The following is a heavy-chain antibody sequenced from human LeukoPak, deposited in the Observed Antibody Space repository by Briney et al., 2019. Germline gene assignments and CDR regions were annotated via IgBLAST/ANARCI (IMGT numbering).Heavy chain of an antibody. CDR2: IYPGDSDT. V-gene: IGHV5-51*01. CDR1: GYSFTNYW. CDR3: GRHDYVLGSFDY. Sequence: GESLKISCKGSGYSFTNYWIGWVRQMPGKGLEWMGIIYPGDSDTRYSPSFQGQVTISADQSISIAYLQWSSLEASDTAMYYCGRHDYVLGSFDYWGQGTLVTVSS. D-gene: IGHD3-10*01. J-gene: IGHJ4*02.